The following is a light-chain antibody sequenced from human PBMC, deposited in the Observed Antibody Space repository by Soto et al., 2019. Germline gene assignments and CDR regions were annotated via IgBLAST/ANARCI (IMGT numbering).Light chain of an antibody. Sequence: DILLTESPSTLSASVGDRVTISCRASQSINKWLAWYQHTPGKGPNLLIYAASRLQSGVPSRFSGSGSGTDFTLTISSLKPADFETYYCQQSYSTPFTFGPGTKVDIK. V-gene: IGKV1-39*01. CDR2: AAS. CDR3: QQSYSTPFT. CDR1: QSINKW. J-gene: IGKJ3*01.